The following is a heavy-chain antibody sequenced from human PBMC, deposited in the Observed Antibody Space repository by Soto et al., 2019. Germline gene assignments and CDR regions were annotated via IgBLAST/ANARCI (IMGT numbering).Heavy chain of an antibody. CDR3: ASHGPGSLGHYYYGMDV. CDR1: GFTFSSYA. Sequence: PGGSLRLSCAASGFTFSSYAMSWVRQAPGKGLEWVSAISGSGGSTYYADSVKGRFTISRDNSKNTLYLQMNSLRAEDTAVYYCASHGPGSLGHYYYGMDVWGQGTTVTVSS. J-gene: IGHJ6*02. V-gene: IGHV3-23*01. D-gene: IGHD3-10*01. CDR2: ISGSGGST.